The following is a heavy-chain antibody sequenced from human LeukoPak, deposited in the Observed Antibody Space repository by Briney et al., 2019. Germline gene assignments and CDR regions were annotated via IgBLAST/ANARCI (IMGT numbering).Heavy chain of an antibody. J-gene: IGHJ4*02. Sequence: ASVKVSCKASGYTFTGYYMHWVRQAPGQGLEWMGWINPNSGGTNYAQKFQGRVTMTRDTSISTAYMELTRLRSDDTAVYYCARDPYSGSYWRYFDYWGQGTLVTVSS. D-gene: IGHD1-26*01. CDR2: INPNSGGT. CDR1: GYTFTGYY. CDR3: ARDPYSGSYWRYFDY. V-gene: IGHV1-2*02.